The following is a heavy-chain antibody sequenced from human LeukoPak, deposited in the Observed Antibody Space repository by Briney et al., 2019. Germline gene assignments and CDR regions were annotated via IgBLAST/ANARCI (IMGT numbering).Heavy chain of an antibody. Sequence: PSETLSLTCTVSGGSIASGYYYWSWIRQPAGKGLEWIGRIYTSGSTNHNPSLKSRLTIPVDTSKNQISLKLTFVTAADTAVYYCAREGERGYSYGYFHWGQGALVTVSS. V-gene: IGHV4-61*02. CDR1: GGSIASGYYY. CDR2: IYTSGST. J-gene: IGHJ4*02. D-gene: IGHD5-18*01. CDR3: AREGERGYSYGYFH.